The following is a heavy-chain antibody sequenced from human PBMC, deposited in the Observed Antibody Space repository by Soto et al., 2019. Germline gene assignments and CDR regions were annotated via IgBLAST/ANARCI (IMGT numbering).Heavy chain of an antibody. D-gene: IGHD3-10*01. CDR3: AKDREYYYGSGSYYNGFDY. Sequence: EVQLLESGGGLVQPGGSLRLSCAASGFTFSSYAMSWVRQAPGKGLEWVSAISGSGGSTYYADSVKGRFTISRDNSKNTLYLQMNSLRAEDTAVYYCAKDREYYYGSGSYYNGFDYWGQGTLVTVSS. V-gene: IGHV3-23*01. J-gene: IGHJ4*02. CDR2: ISGSGGST. CDR1: GFTFSSYA.